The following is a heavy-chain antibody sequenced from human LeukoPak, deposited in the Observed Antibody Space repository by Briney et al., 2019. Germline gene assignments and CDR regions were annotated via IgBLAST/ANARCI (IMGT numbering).Heavy chain of an antibody. CDR2: IKQDGSEK. J-gene: IGHJ4*02. D-gene: IGHD5-18*01. Sequence: PGGSLRLSCAASGFTFSNYWMSWVRQAPGKGLEWVANIKQDGSEKYYVDSVKGRFTISRDNAKNSLYLQMNSLRAEDTAVYYCARDQAGYSYGYRAPLDYWGRGTLVTVSS. CDR3: ARDQAGYSYGYRAPLDY. CDR1: GFTFSNYW. V-gene: IGHV3-7*01.